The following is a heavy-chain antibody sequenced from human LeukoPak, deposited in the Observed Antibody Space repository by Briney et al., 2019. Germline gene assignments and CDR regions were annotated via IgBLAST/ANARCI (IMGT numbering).Heavy chain of an antibody. V-gene: IGHV4-31*03. CDR2: IYYSGST. CDR3: ARVDTAYYYDSSGYYFDY. D-gene: IGHD3-22*01. Sequence: SETLSLTCTVSGGSISSGGSYWSWIRQHPGKGLEWIGYIYYSGSTYYNPSLKSRVTISVDTSKNQFSLKLSSVTAADTAVYYCARVDTAYYYDSSGYYFDYWGQGTLVTVSS. J-gene: IGHJ4*02. CDR1: GGSISSGGSY.